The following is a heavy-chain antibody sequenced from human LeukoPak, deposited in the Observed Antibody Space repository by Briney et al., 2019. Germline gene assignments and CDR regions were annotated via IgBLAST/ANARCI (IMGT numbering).Heavy chain of an antibody. CDR3: ARVGRWFGELVGYYYYYGMDV. V-gene: IGHV4-34*01. D-gene: IGHD3-10*01. Sequence: SETLSLICGVYGGSFSGYYWSWIRQPPGKGLEWMGEINHSGSTNYNPSLKSRVTISVDTSKNQFSLKLSSVTAADTAVYYCARVGRWFGELVGYYYYYGMDVWGKGTTVTVSS. J-gene: IGHJ6*04. CDR2: INHSGST. CDR1: GGSFSGYY.